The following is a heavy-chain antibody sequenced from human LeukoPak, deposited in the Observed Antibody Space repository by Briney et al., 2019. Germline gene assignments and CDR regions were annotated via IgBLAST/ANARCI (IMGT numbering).Heavy chain of an antibody. CDR1: DDPINSGVYY. CDR2: IYTSGTTT. Sequence: SETLSLTCTVSDDPINSGVYYWNWIRRPAGKGLEWIGHIYTSGTTTNSNPSLKSRVAISLDTSKNHFSLKLSSVTAADTAVYYCARAKKRSGRSRNFYLDVWGKGTTITVSS. D-gene: IGHD1-26*01. V-gene: IGHV4-61*09. J-gene: IGHJ6*03. CDR3: ARAKKRSGRSRNFYLDV.